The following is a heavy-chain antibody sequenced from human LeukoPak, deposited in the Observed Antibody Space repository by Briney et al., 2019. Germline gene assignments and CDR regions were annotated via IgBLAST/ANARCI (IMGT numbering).Heavy chain of an antibody. V-gene: IGHV3-23*01. D-gene: IGHD3-22*01. Sequence: TGGSLRLSCAASGFTFSSYAMSWVRQAPGKGLEWVSAISGSGGSTYYADSVKGRFTISRDNSKNTLYLQMNSLRAEDTAVYYCAKALGDSSSPLDYWGQGTLVTVSP. CDR1: GFTFSSYA. CDR3: AKALGDSSSPLDY. CDR2: ISGSGGST. J-gene: IGHJ4*02.